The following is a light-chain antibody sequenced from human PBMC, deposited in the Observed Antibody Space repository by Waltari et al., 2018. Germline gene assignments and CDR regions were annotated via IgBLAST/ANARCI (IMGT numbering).Light chain of an antibody. V-gene: IGLV2-11*01. Sequence: QSALTQPRSVSGSPGQSVTISCTGTSSDVGYYNYVSWYQQQPGKAPKVIIYDVNELPSGFPYRVSGSKSGNTASLTISGLQAEDEADYYCCSYAGNYLRVFGGGTKLTVL. CDR2: DVN. J-gene: IGLJ2*01. CDR3: CSYAGNYLRV. CDR1: SSDVGYYNY.